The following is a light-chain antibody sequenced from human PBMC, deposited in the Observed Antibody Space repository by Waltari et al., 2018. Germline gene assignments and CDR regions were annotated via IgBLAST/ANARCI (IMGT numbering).Light chain of an antibody. CDR1: TSLIYNSNNKDY. V-gene: IGKV4-1*01. J-gene: IGKJ1*01. Sequence: DIVMTQSPDSLAVSLGERATLNCKSSTSLIYNSNNKDYLAWYQPKPGQPPKLIIYWASTRESGVPDRFSGSRAWTDFTLTISSLQAEDVAVYYCQQYYSALSWTFGQGTKVESK. CDR2: WAS. CDR3: QQYYSALSWT.